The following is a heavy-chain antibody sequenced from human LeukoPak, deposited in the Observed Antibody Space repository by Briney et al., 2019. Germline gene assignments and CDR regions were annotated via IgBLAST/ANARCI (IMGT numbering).Heavy chain of an antibody. CDR2: ISGSGGST. CDR3: AKNGEDCYDSSGYPYGMDV. D-gene: IGHD3-22*01. Sequence: GASLRLSCAASGFTFSSYAMSWVRQAPGKGLEWVSAISGSGGSTYYADSVKGRFTISRDNSKNTLYLQMNSLRAEDTAVYYCAKNGEDCYDSSGYPYGMDVWGQGTTVTVSS. J-gene: IGHJ6*02. CDR1: GFTFSSYA. V-gene: IGHV3-23*01.